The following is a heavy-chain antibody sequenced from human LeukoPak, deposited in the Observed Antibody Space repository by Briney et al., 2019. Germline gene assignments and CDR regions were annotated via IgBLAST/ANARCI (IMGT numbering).Heavy chain of an antibody. CDR1: GFTVSSNY. J-gene: IGHJ4*02. V-gene: IGHV3-53*01. D-gene: IGHD3-3*01. CDR2: IYSGGST. Sequence: SGGSLRLSCAASGFTVSSNYMSWVRQAPGKGLEWVSVIYSGGSTYYADSVKGRFTISRDNSKNTLYLQMNSLRAEDTAVYYCTTTPLEWLLPYYFDYWGQGTLVTVSS. CDR3: TTTPLEWLLPYYFDY.